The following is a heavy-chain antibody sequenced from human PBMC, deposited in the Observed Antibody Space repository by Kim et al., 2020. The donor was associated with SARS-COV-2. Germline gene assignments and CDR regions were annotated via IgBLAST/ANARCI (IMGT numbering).Heavy chain of an antibody. J-gene: IGHJ6*01. CDR3: ARRYHLLSDYYNGMDV. Sequence: GGSLRLSCAASGFTFSSYAMNWVRQAPGKGLECVSVISGGGGATYYVDSVKGRFTISRDNSKNTLYLQMNSLRAEDTAIYYCARRYHLLSDYYNGMDVWG. CDR2: ISGGGGAT. CDR1: GFTFSSYA. D-gene: IGHD2-2*01. V-gene: IGHV3-23*01.